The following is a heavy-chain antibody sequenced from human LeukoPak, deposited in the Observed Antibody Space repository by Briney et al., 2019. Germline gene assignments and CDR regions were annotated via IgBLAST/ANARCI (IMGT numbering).Heavy chain of an antibody. D-gene: IGHD6-13*01. CDR1: GFTFSSYE. CDR3: ARDPAPYSSSWYVNWFDP. J-gene: IGHJ5*02. V-gene: IGHV3-48*03. CDR2: ISSSGSTI. Sequence: GGSLRLSRAASGFTFSSYEMNWVRQAPGKGLEWVSYISSSGSTIYYADSVKGRFTISRDNAKNSLYLQMNSLRAEDTAVYYCARDPAPYSSSWYVNWFDPWGQGTLVTVSS.